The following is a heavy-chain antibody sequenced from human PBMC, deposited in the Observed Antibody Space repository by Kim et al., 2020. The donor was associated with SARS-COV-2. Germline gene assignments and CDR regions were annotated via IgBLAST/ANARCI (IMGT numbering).Heavy chain of an antibody. D-gene: IGHD2-2*01. CDR2: IYYSGST. J-gene: IGHJ6*02. V-gene: IGHV4-39*07. CDR1: GGSISSSSYY. Sequence: SETLSLTCTVSGGSISSSSYYWGWIRQPPGKGLEWIGSIYYSGSTYYNPSLKSRVTISVDTSKNQFSLKLSSVTAADTAVYYCARVLGYCSSTSCFHYYYYGMDVWGQGTTVTVSS. CDR3: ARVLGYCSSTSCFHYYYYGMDV.